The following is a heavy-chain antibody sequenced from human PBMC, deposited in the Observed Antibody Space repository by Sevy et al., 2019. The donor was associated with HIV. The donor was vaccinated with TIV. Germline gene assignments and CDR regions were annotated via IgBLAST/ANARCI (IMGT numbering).Heavy chain of an antibody. V-gene: IGHV1-18*01. CDR2: ISAYNGNT. J-gene: IGHJ6*02. CDR1: GYTFTSYG. CDR3: ARDTITMVRGVIRPTVYYYYGMDV. Sequence: ASVKVSCKASGYTFTSYGISWVRQAPGQGLEWMGWISAYNGNTNYAQTLQGRVTMTTDTSTSTAYMELRSLRSDDTAVYYCARDTITMVRGVIRPTVYYYYGMDVWGQGTTVTVSS. D-gene: IGHD3-10*01.